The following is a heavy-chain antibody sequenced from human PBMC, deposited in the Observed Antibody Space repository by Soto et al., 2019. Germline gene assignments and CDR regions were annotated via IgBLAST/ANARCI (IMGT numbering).Heavy chain of an antibody. CDR3: AKATATSGGAFEI. D-gene: IGHD1-1*01. Sequence: VGSLRLSCAVSGFICSSYDMSWVRQAPGKGLEWVSTILVGGSPHYEDSVKGRFTISRDTSKSTVYLQMNSLTAGDTAVYYCAKATATSGGAFEIYGQGAMVTVSS. CDR1: GFICSSYD. J-gene: IGHJ3*02. V-gene: IGHV3-23*01. CDR2: ILVGGSP.